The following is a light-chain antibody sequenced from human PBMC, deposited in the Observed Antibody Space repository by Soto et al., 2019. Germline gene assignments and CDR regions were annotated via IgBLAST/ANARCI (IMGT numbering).Light chain of an antibody. CDR1: SSDVGGYNY. Sequence: QSVLTQPASVSGSPGQSITISCTGTSSDVGGYNYVSWYQQHPGKAPKLMIYDVSNRPSGVSNRFSGSKSGNTASLTISGLQDEDEADDYCSSSTSSSTLVVFGGGTKLTVL. CDR3: SSSTSSSTLVV. CDR2: DVS. V-gene: IGLV2-14*01. J-gene: IGLJ2*01.